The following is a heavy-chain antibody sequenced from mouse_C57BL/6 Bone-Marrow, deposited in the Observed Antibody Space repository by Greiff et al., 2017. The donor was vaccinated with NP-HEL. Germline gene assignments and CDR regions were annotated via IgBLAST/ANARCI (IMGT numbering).Heavy chain of an antibody. CDR3: ACPSYYDYGFAY. D-gene: IGHD2-4*01. CDR2: IDPEDGGT. Sequence: VQLKESGAELVKPGASVKLSCTASGFNIKDYYMHWVKQRTEQGLEWIGRIDPEDGGTKYDPKFQGKATITADTSSNTAYLKLSSLTSEDTAVDYCACPSYYDYGFAYWGQGTLVTVSA. J-gene: IGHJ3*01. CDR1: GFNIKDYY. V-gene: IGHV14-2*01.